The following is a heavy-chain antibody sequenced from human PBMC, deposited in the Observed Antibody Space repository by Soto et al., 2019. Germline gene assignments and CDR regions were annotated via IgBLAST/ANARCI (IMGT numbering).Heavy chain of an antibody. Sequence: GGSLRLSCAASGFTFSSYAMSWVRQAPGKGLEWVSAISASGGSTYHADSVKGRFTISRDNSKNTVSLQMNSLSADDTAIYYCAKVFGGDHYLPDYWGHGTLVTVSS. J-gene: IGHJ4*01. CDR2: ISASGGST. V-gene: IGHV3-23*01. D-gene: IGHD5-12*01. CDR1: GFTFSSYA. CDR3: AKVFGGDHYLPDY.